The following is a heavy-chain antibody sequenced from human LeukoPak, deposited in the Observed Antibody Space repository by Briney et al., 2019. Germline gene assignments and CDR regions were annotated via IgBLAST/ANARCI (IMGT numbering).Heavy chain of an antibody. CDR3: TRDQEGSDY. CDR2: ITRSSSAK. CDR1: GFTFSSYS. Sequence: GGSLRLSCVASGFTFSSYSMNWVRQAPGKGLEWVSCITRSSSAKFYADSVKARFTISRDNAENLLYLQMNSLRAEDTAVYYCTRDQEGSDYWGQGTLVTVSS. V-gene: IGHV3-48*01. J-gene: IGHJ4*02.